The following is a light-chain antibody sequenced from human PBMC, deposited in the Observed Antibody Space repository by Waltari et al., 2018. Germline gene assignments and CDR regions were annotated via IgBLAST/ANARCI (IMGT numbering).Light chain of an antibody. V-gene: IGKV3-20*01. Sequence: EIVLTQSPGTLSLSPGARAALSCRASQRGGRTFAGYQKKPGQAPRLLIYGSSNRATGIPDRFSGSGSGTDFSLTISGLEPEDFAVYYCQHYVRLPATFGQGTKVEIK. J-gene: IGKJ1*01. CDR2: GSS. CDR3: QHYVRLPAT. CDR1: QRGGRTF.